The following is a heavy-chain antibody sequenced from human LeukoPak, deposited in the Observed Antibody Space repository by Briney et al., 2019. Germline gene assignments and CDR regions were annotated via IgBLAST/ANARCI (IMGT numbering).Heavy chain of an antibody. CDR1: GGSISSGSYY. J-gene: IGHJ4*02. CDR2: IYTSGST. CDR3: ARIWGAAATADY. V-gene: IGHV4-61*02. D-gene: IGHD6-13*01. Sequence: SETLSLTCAVSGGSISSGSYYWSWIRQPAGKGLEWIGRIYTSGSTNYNPSLKSRVTISVDTSKNQFSLKLSSVTAADTAVYYCARIWGAAATADYWGQGTLVTVSS.